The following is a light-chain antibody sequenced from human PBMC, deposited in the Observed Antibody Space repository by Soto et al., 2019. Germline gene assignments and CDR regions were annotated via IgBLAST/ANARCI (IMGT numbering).Light chain of an antibody. V-gene: IGKV1-5*01. Sequence: DVKMTQSPSGLSACVGDRVTITYRASQSISGSLAWYQQKPGKAPKALIYDASSLESGVPSRFSGSGSGTDFTLTISSLQPEDFATYYCQQSYSTSWTFGQGTKVDIK. CDR1: QSISGS. CDR2: DAS. CDR3: QQSYSTSWT. J-gene: IGKJ1*01.